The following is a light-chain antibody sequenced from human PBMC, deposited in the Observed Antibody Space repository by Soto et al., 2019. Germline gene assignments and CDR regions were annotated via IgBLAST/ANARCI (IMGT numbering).Light chain of an antibody. CDR1: QSISTS. CDR2: GAS. J-gene: IGKJ4*01. CDR3: QQSYSAPLT. Sequence: DIQMTQSPSSLSASVGDRVTITCRASQSISTSLNWYQHKPGKAPKVLIFGASGLQSGVPSRFSGSGSGTDFTLTISSLQPEDFATYYCQQSYSAPLTFDGGTKVEIK. V-gene: IGKV1-39*01.